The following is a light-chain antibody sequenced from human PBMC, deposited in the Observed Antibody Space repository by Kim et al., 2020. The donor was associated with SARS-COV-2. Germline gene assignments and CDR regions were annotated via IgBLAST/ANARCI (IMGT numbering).Light chain of an antibody. CDR1: SLRSYY. CDR2: GKN. Sequence: SSELTQDPAVSVALGQTVRITCQGDSLRSYYASWYQQKPGQAPVLVIYGKNNRPSGIPDRFSGSSSGNTASLTIPGAQAEDEADYDCYSRDSSGNHRVFG. CDR3: YSRDSSGNHRV. J-gene: IGLJ3*02. V-gene: IGLV3-19*01.